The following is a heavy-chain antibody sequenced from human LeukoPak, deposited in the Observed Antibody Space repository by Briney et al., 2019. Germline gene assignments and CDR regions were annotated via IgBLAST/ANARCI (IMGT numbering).Heavy chain of an antibody. V-gene: IGHV5-51*01. D-gene: IGHD2-21*02. J-gene: IGHJ6*02. Sequence: GESLKISCKGFGYSFTNDWIGWVRQMPGKGLEWMGIIYPGDSDAKYSPSFQGQVTMSVDKSITTAYLQWSSLKASDTAMYYCGGMVVTTGYYGMDVWGQGTPVTVSS. CDR2: IYPGDSDA. CDR1: GYSFTNDW. CDR3: GGMVVTTGYYGMDV.